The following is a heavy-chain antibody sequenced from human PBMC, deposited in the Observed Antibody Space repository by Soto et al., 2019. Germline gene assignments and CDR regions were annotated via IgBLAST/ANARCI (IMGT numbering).Heavy chain of an antibody. CDR1: GFTFSSYW. J-gene: IGHJ3*02. D-gene: IGHD6-13*01. V-gene: IGHV3-7*01. CDR2: IKQDGSEK. CDR3: AREVSSWLAHGAFDI. Sequence: EVQLVESGGGLVQPGGSLRLSCAASGFTFSSYWMSWVRQAPGKGLEWVANIKQDGSEKYYVDSVKGRFTISRDNAKNSLYLQMNSLRAEDTAVYHCAREVSSWLAHGAFDIWGQGTMVTVSS.